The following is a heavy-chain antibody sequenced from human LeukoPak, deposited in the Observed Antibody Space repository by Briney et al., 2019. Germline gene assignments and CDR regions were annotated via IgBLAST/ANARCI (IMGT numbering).Heavy chain of an antibody. J-gene: IGHJ5*02. V-gene: IGHV1-2*02. Sequence: ASVKVSCEASGYTFTGYYIHWVRQAPGQGLEWMGWIYPNSGDTNYAQKLQDRVTMTRDTSISTAYMDLSRLRSDDTAVYYCARDPLRRSSSWYGSNWFDPWGQGTLVTVSS. CDR2: IYPNSGDT. D-gene: IGHD6-13*01. CDR1: GYTFTGYY. CDR3: ARDPLRRSSSWYGSNWFDP.